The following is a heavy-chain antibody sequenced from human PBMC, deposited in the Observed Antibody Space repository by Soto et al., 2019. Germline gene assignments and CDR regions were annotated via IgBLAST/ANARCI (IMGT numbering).Heavy chain of an antibody. CDR3: ARDDFGSAGMDV. Sequence: QVQLQESGPGLVKPSETLSLTCTVPGDSFSNYYWSWIRQPAGKGLEWIGRIYPSGTTNYNPSLKTRLTLSRDTSKNQFSLSLRSVTAADTAVYFCARDDFGSAGMDVWGRGTTVTVSS. CDR2: IYPSGTT. J-gene: IGHJ6*02. D-gene: IGHD3-10*01. CDR1: GDSFSNYY. V-gene: IGHV4-4*07.